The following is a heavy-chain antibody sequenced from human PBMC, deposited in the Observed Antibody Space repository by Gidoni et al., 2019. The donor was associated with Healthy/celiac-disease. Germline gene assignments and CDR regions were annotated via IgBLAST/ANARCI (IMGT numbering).Heavy chain of an antibody. J-gene: IGHJ6*02. D-gene: IGHD6-19*01. Sequence: QLQLQESGPGLVKPSETLSLTCTVSGGSIRSSSYYWGWIRQPPGKGLELIGSIYYSGSTYYNPSLKSRVTISVDTSKNQFSLKLSSVTAADTAVYYCARHPSYSSGWYDYYYGMDVWGQGTTVTVSS. V-gene: IGHV4-39*01. CDR1: GGSIRSSSYY. CDR2: IYYSGST. CDR3: ARHPSYSSGWYDYYYGMDV.